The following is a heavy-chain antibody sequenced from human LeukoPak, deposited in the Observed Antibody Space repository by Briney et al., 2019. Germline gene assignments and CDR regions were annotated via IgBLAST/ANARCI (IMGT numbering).Heavy chain of an antibody. V-gene: IGHV1-2*02. J-gene: IGHJ4*02. CDR3: ARGQPWWDSGYDGDKFDY. CDR2: INPNSGGT. CDR1: GDSFTDYY. Sequence: ASVKVSFKASGDSFTDYYMHWVRQAPGQGLEWMGWINPNSGGTNYVQKFQGRVTMTGDTSISTAYMELSRLRSDDTAVYYCARGQPWWDSGYDGDKFDYWGQGTMVTVSS. D-gene: IGHD5-12*01.